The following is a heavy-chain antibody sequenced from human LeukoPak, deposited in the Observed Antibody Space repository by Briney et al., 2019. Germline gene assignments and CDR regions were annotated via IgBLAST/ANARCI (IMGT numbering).Heavy chain of an antibody. Sequence: SETLSLTCTVSGGSISSGSYYWSWIRQPAGKGLEWIRRIYTSGSTNYNPSLKSRVTISVDTSKNQFSLKLSSVTAADTAVYYCARGLLILRFLAPDAFDIWGQGTMVTVSS. V-gene: IGHV4-61*02. CDR3: ARGLLILRFLAPDAFDI. J-gene: IGHJ3*02. CDR2: IYTSGST. CDR1: GGSISSGSYY. D-gene: IGHD3-3*01.